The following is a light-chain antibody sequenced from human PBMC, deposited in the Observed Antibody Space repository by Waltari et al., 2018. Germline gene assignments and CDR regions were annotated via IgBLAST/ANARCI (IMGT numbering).Light chain of an antibody. CDR2: RDN. CDR3: AAWDNSLSGVL. CDR1: SSNIESNH. Sequence: QSVLTQSPSASGTPWQRVTISCSGSSSNIESNHVFWYQQIPGTAPKLLIFRDNRGPAGVPDRLSASKSGTSASLALSGLRSEDEADYYCAAWDNSLSGVLFGGGTKLTVL. V-gene: IGLV1-47*01. J-gene: IGLJ2*01.